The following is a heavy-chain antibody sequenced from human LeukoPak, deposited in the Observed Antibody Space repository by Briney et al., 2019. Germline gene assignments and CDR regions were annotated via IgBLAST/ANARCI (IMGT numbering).Heavy chain of an antibody. D-gene: IGHD7-27*01. V-gene: IGHV3-33*08. CDR1: GFTFSSYA. Sequence: GGSLRLSCAASGFTFSSYAMSWVRQAPGKGLEWVAVIWYDGSNKYYADSVKGRFTISRDNSKNTLYLQMNSLRAEDTAVYYCARDDAKTGDPGAFDIWGQGTMVTVSS. CDR3: ARDDAKTGDPGAFDI. CDR2: IWYDGSNK. J-gene: IGHJ3*02.